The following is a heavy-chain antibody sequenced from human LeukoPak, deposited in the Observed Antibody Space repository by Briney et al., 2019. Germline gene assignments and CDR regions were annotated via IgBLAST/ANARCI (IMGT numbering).Heavy chain of an antibody. D-gene: IGHD3-3*01. CDR2: ISYDGSNK. Sequence: GGSLRLSCAASGFTFSSYAMHWVRQAPGKGLEWVAVISYDGSNKYYADSVKGRFTISRDNSKNTLYLQMNSLRAEDTAVYYCASTTGYYDFCSGYLDYWGQGTLVTVSS. V-gene: IGHV3-30-3*01. CDR1: GFTFSSYA. CDR3: ASTTGYYDFCSGYLDY. J-gene: IGHJ4*02.